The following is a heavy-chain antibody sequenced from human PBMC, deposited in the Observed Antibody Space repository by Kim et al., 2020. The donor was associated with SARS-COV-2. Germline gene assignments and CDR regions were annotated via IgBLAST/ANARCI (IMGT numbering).Heavy chain of an antibody. Sequence: SETLSLTCTVSGGSISSYYWSWIRQPPVKGLEWIGYIYYSGSTNYNPSLKSRVTISVDTSKNQLSLKLSSVTAAATAVYYCSRWGMYCSGGSCRDYWGQGTLVTVSS. D-gene: IGHD2-15*01. CDR3: SRWGMYCSGGSCRDY. J-gene: IGHJ4*02. CDR2: IYYSGST. CDR1: GGSISSYY. V-gene: IGHV4-59*01.